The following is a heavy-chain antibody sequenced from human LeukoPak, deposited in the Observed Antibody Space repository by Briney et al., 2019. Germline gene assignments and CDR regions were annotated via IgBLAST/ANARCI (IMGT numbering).Heavy chain of an antibody. J-gene: IGHJ4*02. CDR1: GYSFISYW. D-gene: IGHD2-15*01. Sequence: GESLKISCKGSGYSFISYWIAWVRQMPGKGLEWMGIIFPADSGTTYSPSFQGHVTISADKSTNTAYLQWSSLKASDTAMYYCARRMRHCSGGTCYYFDYWGQGTLVTVSS. CDR3: ARRMRHCSGGTCYYFDY. CDR2: IFPADSGT. V-gene: IGHV5-51*01.